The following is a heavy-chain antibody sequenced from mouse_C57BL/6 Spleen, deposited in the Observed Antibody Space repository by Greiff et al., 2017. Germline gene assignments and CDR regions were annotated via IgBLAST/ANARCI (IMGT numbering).Heavy chain of an antibody. CDR1: GYTFTSYG. Sequence: VKLQQSGAELARPGASVKLSCKASGYTFTSYGISWVKQRTGQGLEWIGEIYPRSGNTYYNEKFKGKATLTADKSSSTAYMELRSLTSEDSAVYFCAIGDYDAAYWGQGTLVTVSA. J-gene: IGHJ3*01. V-gene: IGHV1-81*01. D-gene: IGHD2-4*01. CDR3: AIGDYDAAY. CDR2: IYPRSGNT.